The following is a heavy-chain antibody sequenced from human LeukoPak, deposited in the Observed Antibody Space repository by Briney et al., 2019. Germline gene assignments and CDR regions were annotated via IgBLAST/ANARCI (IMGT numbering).Heavy chain of an antibody. D-gene: IGHD7-27*01. V-gene: IGHV4-4*09. Sequence: SETLSLTCSVSGGSLNSHYWSWIRQPPGKGLGWVGYIYSTGRTNYNPSLKCRVTISVATPKNQFPLNLSSVTAADTAVYYCAKSLGSGVWYGFDTWGQGTMVTVSS. J-gene: IGHJ3*02. CDR1: GGSLNSHY. CDR2: IYSTGRT. CDR3: AKSLGSGVWYGFDT.